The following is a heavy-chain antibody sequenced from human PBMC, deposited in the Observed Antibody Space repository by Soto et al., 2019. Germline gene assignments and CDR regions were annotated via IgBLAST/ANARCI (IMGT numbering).Heavy chain of an antibody. Sequence: GGSLRLSCAASGFTFSSYAMHWVRQAPGKGLEWVAVISYDGSNKYYADSVKGRFTISRDNSKNTLYLQMNSLRAEDTAVYYCARVGGYCSSTSCYPDYYYYYGMDVWGQGTTVT. J-gene: IGHJ6*02. D-gene: IGHD2-2*01. CDR1: GFTFSSYA. CDR2: ISYDGSNK. V-gene: IGHV3-30-3*01. CDR3: ARVGGYCSSTSCYPDYYYYYGMDV.